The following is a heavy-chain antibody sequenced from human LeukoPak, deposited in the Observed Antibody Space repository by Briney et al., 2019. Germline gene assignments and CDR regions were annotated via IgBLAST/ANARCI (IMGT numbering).Heavy chain of an antibody. CDR2: IRYDGSNK. Sequence: GSLRLSCAASGFTFSSYGMHWVRQAPGKGLEWVAFIRYDGSNKYYADSVKGRFTISRDNSKNTLYLQMNSLRAEDTAVYYCAKDGYSSSRIPDYWGQGALVTVSS. D-gene: IGHD6-13*01. CDR1: GFTFSSYG. J-gene: IGHJ4*02. V-gene: IGHV3-30*02. CDR3: AKDGYSSSRIPDY.